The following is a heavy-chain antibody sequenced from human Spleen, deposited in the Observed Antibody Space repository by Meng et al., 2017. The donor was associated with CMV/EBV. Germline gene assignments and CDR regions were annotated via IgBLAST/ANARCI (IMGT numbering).Heavy chain of an antibody. CDR1: GGSISSYY. CDR2: IYTSGST. J-gene: IGHJ5*02. D-gene: IGHD6-19*01. Sequence: SETLSLTCTVSGGSISSYYWNWIRQPAGKGLEWIGRIYTSGSTNYNPSLKSRVTISIDTSKNQFSLKLKSAIAADTAVYYCARIAVGLPQPYNWFDPWGQGTLVTVSS. V-gene: IGHV4-4*07. CDR3: ARIAVGLPQPYNWFDP.